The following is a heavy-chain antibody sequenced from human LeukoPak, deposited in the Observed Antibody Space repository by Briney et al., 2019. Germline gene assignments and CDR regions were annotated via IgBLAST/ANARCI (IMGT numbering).Heavy chain of an antibody. Sequence: PSETLSLTCTVSGGSIRRSYWSWIRQPPGRGLEWIGYFYLSGSNYNPSLKSRVTMSLDTSKNQFSLRLSPVTAADTAVYYCARGGPTGALDDNWFDPWGQGILVTVSS. CDR2: FYLSGS. CDR3: ARGGPTGALDDNWFDP. J-gene: IGHJ5*02. CDR1: GGSIRRSY. V-gene: IGHV4-4*09. D-gene: IGHD4-11*01.